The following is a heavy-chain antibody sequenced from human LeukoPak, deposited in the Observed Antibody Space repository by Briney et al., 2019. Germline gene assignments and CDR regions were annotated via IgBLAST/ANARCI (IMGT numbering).Heavy chain of an antibody. CDR2: ISWNSGSI. CDR1: GFTFDDYA. V-gene: IGHV3-9*01. CDR3: ARESIAVATRIFDY. J-gene: IGHJ4*02. Sequence: GGSLRLSCAASGFTFDDYAMHWVRQAPGKGLEWVSGISWNSGSIGYADSVKGRFTISRDNPKNTLYLQMNSLRAEDTAVYYCARESIAVATRIFDYWGQGTLVTVSS. D-gene: IGHD6-19*01.